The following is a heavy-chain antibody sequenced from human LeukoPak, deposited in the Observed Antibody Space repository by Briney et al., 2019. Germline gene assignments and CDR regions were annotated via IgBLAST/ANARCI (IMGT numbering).Heavy chain of an antibody. J-gene: IGHJ6*02. CDR2: IAGSTI. CDR1: GFTFSSYS. Sequence: GGSLRLSCAASGFTFSSYSMNWVRQAPGKGLQWVSYIAGSTIYYADSVKGRFTISRDNARNSLYLQMNSLRDDDTAVYYCAREGVPGARVHYFYGMDVWGQGTTVTVSS. CDR3: AREGVPGARVHYFYGMDV. V-gene: IGHV3-48*02. D-gene: IGHD2-2*01.